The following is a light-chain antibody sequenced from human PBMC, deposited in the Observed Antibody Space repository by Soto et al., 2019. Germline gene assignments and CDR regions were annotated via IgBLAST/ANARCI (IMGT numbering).Light chain of an antibody. CDR3: QQYYSTPPT. CDR2: WAS. Sequence: DIVMTQSPDSLAVSLGERATINCKSSQSVLYSSNSKNYLAWYQQKPGQPPILLISWASTRESGVPDRFSGSGSGTDFTLTISSLQAEDGAVYYCQQYYSTPPTVGPGTKVDIK. J-gene: IGKJ3*01. CDR1: QSVLYSSNSKNY. V-gene: IGKV4-1*01.